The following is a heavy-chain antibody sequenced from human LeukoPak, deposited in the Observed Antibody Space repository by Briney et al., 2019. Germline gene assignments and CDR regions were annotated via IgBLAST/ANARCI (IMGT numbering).Heavy chain of an antibody. J-gene: IGHJ5*02. D-gene: IGHD4-17*01. Sequence: SVKVSCKTSGGTFNNSAISWVRQAPGQGLEWLGGIMPLFGTAGYAQKFQGRVTITKDESTRTVYLELTSLTSDDTAVYYCARDVHGDYGSGWFDPWDQGTLVTVSS. CDR3: ARDVHGDYGSGWFDP. V-gene: IGHV1-69*05. CDR1: GGTFNNSA. CDR2: IMPLFGTA.